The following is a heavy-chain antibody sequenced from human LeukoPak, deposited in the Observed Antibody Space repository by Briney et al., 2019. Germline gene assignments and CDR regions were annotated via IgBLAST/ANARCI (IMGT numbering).Heavy chain of an antibody. V-gene: IGHV3-30*02. CDR2: IRYDGSNK. J-gene: IGHJ4*02. CDR1: GFTFSSYG. D-gene: IGHD6-19*01. Sequence: GGSLRLSCAASGFTFSSYGMHWVPHAPGKGLEGVAFIRYDGSNKYYADSVKGRFTISRDNSKNTLYLQMNSLRAEDTAVYYCAKDPALSIAVAGNSDYWGQGTLVTVSS. CDR3: AKDPALSIAVAGNSDY.